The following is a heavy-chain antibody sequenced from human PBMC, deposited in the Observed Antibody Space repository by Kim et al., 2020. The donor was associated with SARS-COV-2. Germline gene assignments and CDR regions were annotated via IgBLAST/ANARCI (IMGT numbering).Heavy chain of an antibody. CDR3: ARDSPSRYDFWGGYYTDYYYYGMDV. D-gene: IGHD3-3*01. V-gene: IGHV3-30-3*01. J-gene: IGHJ6*02. CDR2: ISYDGSNK. CDR1: GFTFSSYA. Sequence: GGSLRLSCAASGFTFSSYAMHWVRQAPGKGLEWVAVISYDGSNKYYADSVKGRFTISRDNSKNSLYLQMNSLRAEDTAVYYCARDSPSRYDFWGGYYTDYYYYGMDVWGQGTTVTVSS.